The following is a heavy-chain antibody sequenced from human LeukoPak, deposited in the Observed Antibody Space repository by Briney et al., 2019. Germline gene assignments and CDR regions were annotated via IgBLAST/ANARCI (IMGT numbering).Heavy chain of an antibody. D-gene: IGHD3-22*01. Sequence: GGSLRLSCAASGFTFSSYGMSWVRQAPGKGLEWVSAISGSGGSTYYADSVKGRFTISRDNSKNTLYLQMNSLRAEDTAVYYCATTSSGYLYYFDYWGQGTLVTVSS. CDR1: GFTFSSYG. V-gene: IGHV3-23*01. CDR2: ISGSGGST. CDR3: ATTSSGYLYYFDY. J-gene: IGHJ4*02.